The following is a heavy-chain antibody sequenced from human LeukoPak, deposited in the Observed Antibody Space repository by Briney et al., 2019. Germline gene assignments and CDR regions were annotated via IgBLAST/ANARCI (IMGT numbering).Heavy chain of an antibody. Sequence: SETLSLPCTVSGGSVRPFYWRWVPQPPRKGLEWVGFIYYSGTTNYNPSLKSRVTISVDTSKNQFSLKLSSVTAADTAVYYCARGLGGSWYYFDYWGQGALVTVSS. CDR3: ARGLGGSWYYFDY. CDR1: GGSVRPFY. CDR2: IYYSGTT. D-gene: IGHD6-13*01. V-gene: IGHV4-59*02. J-gene: IGHJ4*02.